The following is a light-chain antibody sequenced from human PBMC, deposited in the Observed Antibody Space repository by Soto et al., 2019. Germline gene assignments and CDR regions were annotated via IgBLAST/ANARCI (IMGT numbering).Light chain of an antibody. CDR2: GAS. Sequence: IVLTQSPGTLSLSPGERATLSCRASQTVSGSHLAWYQQKPGQAPRLLIYGASTRPTGIPDRFSGSGSGTDFTLTITRLEPEDFAVYYWQQYGGEPPEYPFGQGTKLEIK. V-gene: IGKV3-20*01. CDR1: QTVSGSH. J-gene: IGKJ2*01. CDR3: QQYGGEPPEYP.